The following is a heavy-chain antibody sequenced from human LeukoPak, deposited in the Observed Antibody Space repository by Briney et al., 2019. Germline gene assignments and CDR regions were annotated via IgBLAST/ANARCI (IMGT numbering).Heavy chain of an antibody. CDR1: GFTFSSYG. Sequence: PGGSLRLSCAASGFTFSSYGMHWVRQAPGKGLEWVSAISGSGGSTYYPGSVKGRFTISRENAKNSLYLQMNSLRAGDTAVYYCARCSPYGSGSPYGMDVWGQGTTVTVSS. D-gene: IGHD3-10*01. CDR3: ARCSPYGSGSPYGMDV. CDR2: ISGSGGST. V-gene: IGHV3-13*01. J-gene: IGHJ6*02.